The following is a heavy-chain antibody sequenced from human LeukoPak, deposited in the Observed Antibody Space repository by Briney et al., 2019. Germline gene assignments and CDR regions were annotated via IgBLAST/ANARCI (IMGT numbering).Heavy chain of an antibody. CDR3: AKDGHYDFWSGFYWSRWFDP. D-gene: IGHD3-3*01. CDR2: ISGDGNST. V-gene: IGHV3-23*01. Sequence: PGGSLRLSCAASGFTFSSYAMTWVRQAPGKGLEWVSTISGDGNSTYYADSVKGRFTISRDNSKNTLYLQMNSLRAEDTAVYYCAKDGHYDFWSGFYWSRWFDPWGQGTLVSVSS. J-gene: IGHJ5*02. CDR1: GFTFSSYA.